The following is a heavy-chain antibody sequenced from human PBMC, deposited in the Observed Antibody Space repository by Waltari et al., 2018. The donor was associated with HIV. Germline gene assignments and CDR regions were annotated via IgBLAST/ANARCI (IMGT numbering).Heavy chain of an antibody. Sequence: QVQLVQSGAEVKKPGASVKVSCKASVYTFTSSRIGCVRQAPGQGLEWMGWISAYNGNTNYAHKLQGRVTMTTDTSTSTATMELRRLRSDDTAVYYCARVRCSSSSCYSGWFDPWGQGTLVTVTS. D-gene: IGHD2-2*01. CDR1: VYTFTSSR. CDR3: ARVRCSSSSCYSGWFDP. V-gene: IGHV1-18*01. J-gene: IGHJ5*02. CDR2: ISAYNGNT.